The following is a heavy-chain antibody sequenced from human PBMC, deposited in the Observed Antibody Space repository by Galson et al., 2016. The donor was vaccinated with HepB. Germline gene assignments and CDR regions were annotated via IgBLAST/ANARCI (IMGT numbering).Heavy chain of an antibody. V-gene: IGHV3-33*01. CDR2: IWYDGGNK. J-gene: IGHJ6*02. D-gene: IGHD3-22*01. Sequence: SLRLSCAASGFTFSYYGMHWVRQAPGKGLEWVALIWYDGGNKYYADSVKGRFTISRDNSKNTLYLQMNSLRAEDTAVYYCARDRYYSDSSGYYYRMYYYYDGLDVWGQGTTVTVSS. CDR3: ARDRYYSDSSGYYYRMYYYYDGLDV. CDR1: GFTFSYYG.